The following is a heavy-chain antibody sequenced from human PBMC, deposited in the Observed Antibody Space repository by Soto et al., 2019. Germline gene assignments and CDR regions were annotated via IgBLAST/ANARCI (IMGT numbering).Heavy chain of an antibody. V-gene: IGHV4-30-4*01. J-gene: IGHJ4*02. CDR3: ARATYSSGYYYPFAY. Sequence: SETLSLTCTVSGGSISSGDYYWSWIRQPPGKGLEWIGYIYYSGSTYYNPSLKSRVTISVDTSKNQFSLKLSSVTAADTAVYYCARATYSSGYYYPFAYWGQGTLVTVSS. CDR2: IYYSGST. D-gene: IGHD3-22*01. CDR1: GGSISSGDYY.